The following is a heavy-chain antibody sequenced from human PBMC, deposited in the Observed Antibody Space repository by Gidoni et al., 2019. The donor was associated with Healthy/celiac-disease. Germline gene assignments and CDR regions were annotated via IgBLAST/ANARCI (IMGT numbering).Heavy chain of an antibody. CDR1: GFTSDEYT. Sequence: EVQLVESGGVVVQPGGSLRLSCAASGFTSDEYTMHWVRQAPGKGLGWVSLISWDGGSTYYADSVNGLVTISRDNSTNSLYLQMYSLRTEDTALYYCARTYDSSGPFDYWGQGTLVTVSS. CDR2: ISWDGGST. D-gene: IGHD3-22*01. V-gene: IGHV3-43*01. CDR3: ARTYDSSGPFDY. J-gene: IGHJ4*02.